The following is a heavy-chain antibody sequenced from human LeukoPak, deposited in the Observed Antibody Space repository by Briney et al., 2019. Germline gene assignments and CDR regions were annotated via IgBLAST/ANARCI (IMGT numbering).Heavy chain of an antibody. Sequence: GGSLRLSWVAAAFTFNNYWMHWVRQAPGRGLEWVSAISGSGDSAYYADSVKGRFTISRDNSKNTLYLQMSSLRAEDTAVYYCAKDQEYQLLSIRDFDYWGQGTLVTVSS. J-gene: IGHJ4*02. CDR1: AFTFNNYW. V-gene: IGHV3-23*01. CDR3: AKDQEYQLLSIRDFDY. D-gene: IGHD2-2*01. CDR2: ISGSGDSA.